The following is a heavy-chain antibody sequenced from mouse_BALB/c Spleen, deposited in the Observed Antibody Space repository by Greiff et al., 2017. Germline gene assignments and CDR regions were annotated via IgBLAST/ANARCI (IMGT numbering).Heavy chain of an antibody. CDR2: IYPSDSYT. J-gene: IGHJ2*01. CDR3: TRGDYLSSYDFDD. Sequence: VQLQQPGAELARPGASVKLSCKASGYTFTSYWIHWVKQRPGQGLEWIGNIYPSDSYTNYNPKFKDKATLTVDKSTSTSYMQLSSPTSEDSAVYYCTRGDYLSSYDFDDWGQGTTLTVSS. CDR1: GYTFTSYW. D-gene: IGHD1-1*01. V-gene: IGHV1-69*02.